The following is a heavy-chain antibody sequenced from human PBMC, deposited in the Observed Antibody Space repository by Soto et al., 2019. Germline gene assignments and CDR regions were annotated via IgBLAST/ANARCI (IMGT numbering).Heavy chain of an antibody. CDR2: IYYSGST. CDR1: GGSVSSGSYY. J-gene: IGHJ4*02. CDR3: ARIDLEYSSSWVYDY. D-gene: IGHD6-6*01. Sequence: SETLSLTCTVSGGSVSSGSYYWSWIRQPPGKGLEWIGYIYYSGSTNYNPSLKSRVTISVDTSKNQFSLKLSSVTAADTAVYYCARIDLEYSSSWVYDYWGQGTLVTVSS. V-gene: IGHV4-61*01.